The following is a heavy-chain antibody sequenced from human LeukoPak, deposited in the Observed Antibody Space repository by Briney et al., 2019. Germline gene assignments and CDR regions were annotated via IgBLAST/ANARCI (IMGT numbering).Heavy chain of an antibody. V-gene: IGHV3-7*01. D-gene: IGHD3-10*01. CDR3: AREQEIQGIPLWFGELGYFDL. J-gene: IGHJ2*01. Sequence: GGSLRLSCAASGFTFSSYWMSWVRQAPGKGLEWVANIKQDGSEKYYVDSVKGRFTISRDSAKNSLYLQMNSLRAEDTAVYYCAREQEIQGIPLWFGELGYFDLWGRGTLVTVSS. CDR2: IKQDGSEK. CDR1: GFTFSSYW.